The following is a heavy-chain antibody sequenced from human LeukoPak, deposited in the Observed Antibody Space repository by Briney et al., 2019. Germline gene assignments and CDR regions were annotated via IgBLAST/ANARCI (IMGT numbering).Heavy chain of an antibody. D-gene: IGHD4-17*01. J-gene: IGHJ4*02. Sequence: SETLSLTCAVYGGSLSGYYWSWIRQPPGKGLEWIGEINHSGSTNYNPSLKSRVTISVDTSKNQFSLKLSSVTAADTAVYYCARALPTGKYYFDYWGQGTLVTVSS. CDR3: ARALPTGKYYFDY. V-gene: IGHV4-34*01. CDR1: GGSLSGYY. CDR2: INHSGST.